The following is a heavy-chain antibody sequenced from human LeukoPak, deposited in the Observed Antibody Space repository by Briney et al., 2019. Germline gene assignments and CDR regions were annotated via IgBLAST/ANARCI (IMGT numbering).Heavy chain of an antibody. Sequence: GGSLRLSCAASGFDLGNYAMHWVRQAPGKGLQWVSGINWSSKMVAYAASVKGRFTISRDNSKNTLYLQMNSLRAEDTAVYYCARDRDSGIDYWGQGTLVTVSS. CDR3: ARDRDSGIDY. D-gene: IGHD1-14*01. CDR1: GFDLGNYA. CDR2: INWSSKMV. J-gene: IGHJ4*02. V-gene: IGHV3-9*01.